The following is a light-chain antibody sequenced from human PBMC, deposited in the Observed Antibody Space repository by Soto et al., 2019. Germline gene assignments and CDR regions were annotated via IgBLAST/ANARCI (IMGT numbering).Light chain of an antibody. CDR2: AAS. V-gene: IGKV1-27*01. CDR1: QSIANH. J-gene: IGKJ3*01. Sequence: EILMTQSPSSLSVSVGDRVTITCRASQSIANHLAWYQQKPGKAPNLLIYAASTLQSGVPARFSGSGFGTEFTLTISSLQPEDVATYYSQKYKRAPYTFGHGTKVDI. CDR3: QKYKRAPYT.